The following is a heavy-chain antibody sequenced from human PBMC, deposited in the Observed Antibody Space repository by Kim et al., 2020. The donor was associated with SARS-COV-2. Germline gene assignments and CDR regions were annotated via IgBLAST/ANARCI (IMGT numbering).Heavy chain of an antibody. CDR3: ARGGGATYY. CDR2: SSI. V-gene: IGHV3-48*03. J-gene: IGHJ4*01. D-gene: IGHD1-26*01. Sequence: SSIYYAGSVKGRVTISRDNAKNSLYLQMSSLRAEDTAVYYCARGGGATYYWGQGTLVTVSS.